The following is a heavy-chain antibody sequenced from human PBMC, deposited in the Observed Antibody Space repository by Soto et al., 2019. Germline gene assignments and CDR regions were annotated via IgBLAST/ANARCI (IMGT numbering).Heavy chain of an antibody. CDR2: IVVGSGNT. D-gene: IGHD3-3*01. CDR1: GFTFTSSA. Sequence: SVKASCKASGFTFTSSAVQWVRQARGQRLEWIGWIVVGSGNTNYAQKFQERVTITRDMSTSTAYMELSSLRSEDTAVYYCAADHPRSSHYDFWSGYLSGGMDVWGQGTTVTVSS. CDR3: AADHPRSSHYDFWSGYLSGGMDV. J-gene: IGHJ6*02. V-gene: IGHV1-58*01.